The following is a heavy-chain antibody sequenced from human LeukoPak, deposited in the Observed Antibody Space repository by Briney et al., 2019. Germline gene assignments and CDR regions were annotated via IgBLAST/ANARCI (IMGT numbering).Heavy chain of an antibody. D-gene: IGHD3-10*01. V-gene: IGHV4-59*01. Sequence: PSETLSLTCTVSGGSISSYYWSWIRQPPGKGLEWIGYIYYSGSTNYNPSLKSRVTISVDTSKNQFSLKLSSVTAADTAVYYCARVVGGYVFYYGMDVWGQGTTVTLSS. CDR1: GGSISSYY. CDR2: IYYSGST. J-gene: IGHJ6*02. CDR3: ARVVGGYVFYYGMDV.